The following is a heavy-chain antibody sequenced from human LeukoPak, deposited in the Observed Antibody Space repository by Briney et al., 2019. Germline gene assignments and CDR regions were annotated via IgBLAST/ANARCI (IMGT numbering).Heavy chain of an antibody. CDR1: GFTFSGFA. V-gene: IGHV3-23*01. CDR3: VRGVGVSRFNYLDP. Sequence: PGGSLRLSCAASGFTFSGFAMTWVRQAPGKGLEWVSSIGSDSKTHYSESVKGRFAISRDNSKSTLFLQMNSLRDDDTAVYYCVRGVGVSRFNYLDPSGQGTLVIVSS. J-gene: IGHJ5*02. D-gene: IGHD1-7*01. CDR2: IGSDSKT.